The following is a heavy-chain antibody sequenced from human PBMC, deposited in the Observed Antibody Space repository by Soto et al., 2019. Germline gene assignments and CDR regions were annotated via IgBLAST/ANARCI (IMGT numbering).Heavy chain of an antibody. Sequence: PGGSLRLSCAASGFSFTTYWMHWIRQHPGKGLEWIGYIYYSGSTNYNPSLKSRVTISVDTSKNQFSLKLSSVTAADTAVYYCARVPYYWGQGILVTV. CDR1: GFSFTTYW. D-gene: IGHD2-2*01. J-gene: IGHJ4*02. V-gene: IGHV4-59*12. CDR2: IYYSGST. CDR3: ARVPYY.